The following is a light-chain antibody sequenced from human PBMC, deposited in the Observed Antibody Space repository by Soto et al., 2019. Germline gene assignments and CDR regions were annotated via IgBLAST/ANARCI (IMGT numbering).Light chain of an antibody. Sequence: DIQMTQSPSSLSASVGDRVTITCRASQSVSNHLNWYQQKPGKAPKLLIYASSSLQSGVPSRFSGSGSGTDFPLTISSLQPEDFATYYCQQSHSNIQDLTFGGGTKVEIK. V-gene: IGKV1-39*01. CDR2: ASS. J-gene: IGKJ4*01. CDR1: QSVSNH. CDR3: QQSHSNIQDLT.